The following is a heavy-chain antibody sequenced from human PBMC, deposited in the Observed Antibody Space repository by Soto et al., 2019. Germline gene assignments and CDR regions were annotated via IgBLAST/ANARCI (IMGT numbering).Heavy chain of an antibody. V-gene: IGHV4-30-4*01. CDR3: ARVGTGTRHYYYYGMDV. CDR1: GGSISRGAYY. CDR2: IYYSGST. Sequence: SETLSLTRTVSGGSISRGAYYWRWIRQPPGKGLEWIGYIYYSGSTYYNPSLKSRVTISVDTSKNQFSLKLSSVTAADTAVYYCARVGTGTRHYYYYGMDVWGQGTTVTVSS. D-gene: IGHD1-7*01. J-gene: IGHJ6*02.